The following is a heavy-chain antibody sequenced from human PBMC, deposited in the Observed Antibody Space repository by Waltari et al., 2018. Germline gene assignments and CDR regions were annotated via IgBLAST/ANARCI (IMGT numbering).Heavy chain of an antibody. D-gene: IGHD2-15*01. V-gene: IGHV4-4*02. J-gene: IGHJ4*02. Sequence: QMQLQESGPGLVQPSGTLSLTCTVSGDSMSSGDWWSWVRQPPEKGLEWIGQIQRSGRTNYNPSLESRVTISIDTSNNHFSLKVTSTTAADTAVYYCARDRGRGIYLDSWGRGTLVTVSP. CDR2: IQRSGRT. CDR1: GDSMSSGDW. CDR3: ARDRGRGIYLDS.